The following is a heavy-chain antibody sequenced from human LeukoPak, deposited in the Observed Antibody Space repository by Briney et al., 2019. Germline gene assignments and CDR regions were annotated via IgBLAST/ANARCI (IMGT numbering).Heavy chain of an antibody. J-gene: IGHJ4*02. D-gene: IGHD3-22*01. CDR3: ARTEDSSGYYPFDY. Sequence: KPSETLSLTCTVSGYSISSGYYWGWIRQPPGKGLEWIGSIYHSGSTYYNPSLKSRVTISVDTSKNQFSLKLSSVTAADTAVYYCARTEDSSGYYPFDYWGQGTLVTVSS. CDR1: GYSISSGYY. V-gene: IGHV4-38-2*02. CDR2: IYHSGST.